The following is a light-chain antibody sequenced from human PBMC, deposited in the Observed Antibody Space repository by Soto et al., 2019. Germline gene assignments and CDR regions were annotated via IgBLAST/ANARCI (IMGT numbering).Light chain of an antibody. V-gene: IGLV2-14*01. CDR2: EVS. Sequence: QPVPTHPSSVCGTPGQSITISWTATNSHVGGYNYVSWYQQHPGKAPKLMISEVSNRPSGVSNRFSGSKSGNTASLTIPGLQAEDEADYYCSSYTTTSTYVFGTGTKVTVL. J-gene: IGLJ1*01. CDR3: SSYTTTSTYV. CDR1: NSHVGGYNY.